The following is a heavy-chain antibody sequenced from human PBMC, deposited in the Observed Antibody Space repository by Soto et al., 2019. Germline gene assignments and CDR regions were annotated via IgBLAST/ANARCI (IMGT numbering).Heavy chain of an antibody. V-gene: IGHV4-39*01. CDR3: ARATRMNYDFWSGYYTGGGYFDY. CDR1: GGSISSSSYY. J-gene: IGHJ4*02. Sequence: SETLSLTCTVSGGSISSSSYYWGWIRQPPGKGLEWIGSIYYSGSTYYNPSLKSRVTISVDTSKNQFSLKLSSVTAADTAVYYWARATRMNYDFWSGYYTGGGYFDYWGQGTLVTVSS. CDR2: IYYSGST. D-gene: IGHD3-3*01.